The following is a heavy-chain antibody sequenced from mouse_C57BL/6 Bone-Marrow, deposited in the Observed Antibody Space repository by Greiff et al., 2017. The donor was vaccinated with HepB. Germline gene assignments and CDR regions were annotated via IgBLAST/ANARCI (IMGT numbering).Heavy chain of an antibody. D-gene: IGHD1-1*01. V-gene: IGHV2-2*01. CDR2: IWSGGST. Sequence: VMLMESGPGLVQPSQSLSITCTVSGFSLTSYGVHWVRQSPGKGLEWLGVIWSGGSTDYNAAFISRLSISKDNSKSQVFFKMNSLQADDTAIYYCARAYYYGSSYVGWFAYWGQGTLVTVSA. J-gene: IGHJ3*01. CDR1: GFSLTSYG. CDR3: ARAYYYGSSYVGWFAY.